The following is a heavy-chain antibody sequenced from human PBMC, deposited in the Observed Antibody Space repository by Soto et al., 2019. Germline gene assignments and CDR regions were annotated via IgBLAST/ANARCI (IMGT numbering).Heavy chain of an antibody. V-gene: IGHV3-7*03. CDR3: ARDSTFLYCTNGVRYNLGGMDV. D-gene: IGHD2-8*01. CDR1: GFTFGSYW. J-gene: IGHJ6*02. CDR2: IKQDGSEK. Sequence: GGSLRLSCAASGFTFGSYWMSCVRHSPGKWLEWVANIKQDGSEKYYVDSVKGRFTISRDNAKNSLYLQMNSLRAEDTAVYYCARDSTFLYCTNGVRYNLGGMDVWGQGTTVTVS.